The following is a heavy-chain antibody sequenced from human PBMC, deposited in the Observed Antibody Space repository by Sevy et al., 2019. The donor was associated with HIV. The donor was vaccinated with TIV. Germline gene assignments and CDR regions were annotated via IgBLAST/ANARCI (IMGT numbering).Heavy chain of an antibody. Sequence: GGSLRPSCAASGFTFSSYGMHWVRQAPGKGLEWVAVIWYDGSNKYYADSVKGRFTISRDNSKNTLYLQMNSLRAEDTAVYYCARDWASGWEPYYFDYWGQGTLVTVSS. J-gene: IGHJ4*02. CDR1: GFTFSSYG. CDR3: ARDWASGWEPYYFDY. D-gene: IGHD1-26*01. V-gene: IGHV3-33*01. CDR2: IWYDGSNK.